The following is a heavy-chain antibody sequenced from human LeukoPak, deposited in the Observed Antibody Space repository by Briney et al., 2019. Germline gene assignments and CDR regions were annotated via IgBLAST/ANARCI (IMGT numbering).Heavy chain of an antibody. CDR1: GFTFSSYS. J-gene: IGHJ4*02. Sequence: PGGSLRLSCAASGFTFSSYSMNWVRPAPGKGLEWVSSIRSSSSYIYYADSVKGRFTISRDNAKNSLYLQMNSLRAEDTAVYYCARGDRYDSSGYYSPFDYWGQGTLVTVSS. CDR3: ARGDRYDSSGYYSPFDY. V-gene: IGHV3-21*01. D-gene: IGHD3-22*01. CDR2: IRSSSSYI.